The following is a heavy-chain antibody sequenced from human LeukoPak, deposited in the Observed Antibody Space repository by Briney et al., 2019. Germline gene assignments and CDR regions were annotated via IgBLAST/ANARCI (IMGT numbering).Heavy chain of an antibody. V-gene: IGHV3-11*01. Sequence: KPGGSLRLSCAAAGFTFSDYYMSWIRQAPGKGLEWVSYISSSGSTIYYADSVKGRFTISRDNAKNSLYLQMNSLRAEDTAVYYCAKDFGSWYLYNYFDYWGQGTLVTVSS. CDR1: GFTFSDYY. CDR3: AKDFGSWYLYNYFDY. J-gene: IGHJ4*02. D-gene: IGHD6-13*01. CDR2: ISSSGSTI.